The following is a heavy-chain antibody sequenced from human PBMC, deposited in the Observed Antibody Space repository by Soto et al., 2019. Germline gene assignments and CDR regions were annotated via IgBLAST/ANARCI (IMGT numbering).Heavy chain of an antibody. CDR2: INHSGST. Sequence: SETLSLTCAVYGRSFSGYYWSWIRQPPGKGLEWIGEINHSGSTNYNPSLKSRVTISVDTSKNQFSLKLSSVSAADTAVSYCATAGGVRGVIIPTSSYYGRKVWGKGPRVTVSS. J-gene: IGHJ6*03. D-gene: IGHD3-10*01. V-gene: IGHV4-34*01. CDR3: ATAGGVRGVIIPTSSYYGRKV. CDR1: GRSFSGYY.